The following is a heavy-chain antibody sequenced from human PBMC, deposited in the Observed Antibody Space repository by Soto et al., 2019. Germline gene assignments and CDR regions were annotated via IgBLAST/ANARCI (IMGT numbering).Heavy chain of an antibody. CDR3: AKMATSGTLNWFDP. CDR1: GYAFSNND. Sequence: ASVKVSCKASGYAFSNNDISWVRQATGQGLEWMGWMNPNSGNGGYAQKFQGRVTMTRDTSTSTAYMELSSLASDDTAIYYCAKMATSGTLNWFDPWGQGTLVTVSS. V-gene: IGHV1-8*01. J-gene: IGHJ5*02. CDR2: MNPNSGNG. D-gene: IGHD2-8*01.